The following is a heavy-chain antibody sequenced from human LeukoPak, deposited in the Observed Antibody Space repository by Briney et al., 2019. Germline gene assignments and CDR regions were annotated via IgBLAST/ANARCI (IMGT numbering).Heavy chain of an antibody. Sequence: SETLSLTCAVYGGSFSGYYWSWIRQPPGKGLEWIGEINHSGSTNYNPSLKSRVTISVDTSKNQFSLKLSSVTAADTAVYYCARRIAPPGYYYYYMDVWGKGTTVTVPS. CDR2: INHSGST. D-gene: IGHD6-13*01. J-gene: IGHJ6*03. V-gene: IGHV4-34*01. CDR3: ARRIAPPGYYYYYMDV. CDR1: GGSFSGYY.